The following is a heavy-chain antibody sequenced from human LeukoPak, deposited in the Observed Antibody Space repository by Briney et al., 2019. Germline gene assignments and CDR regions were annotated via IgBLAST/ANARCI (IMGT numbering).Heavy chain of an antibody. V-gene: IGHV4-59*01. J-gene: IGHJ6*02. D-gene: IGHD2-2*01. CDR3: ARFPGYCSSTSCYSSFYYGMDV. Sequence: PSETLSLTCTVSGGSISSYYWSWIRQPPGKGLEWIGYIYYSGSTNYNPSLKSRVTISVDTSKNQSSLKLSSVTAADTAVYYCARFPGYCSSTSCYSSFYYGMDVWGQGTTVTVSS. CDR1: GGSISSYY. CDR2: IYYSGST.